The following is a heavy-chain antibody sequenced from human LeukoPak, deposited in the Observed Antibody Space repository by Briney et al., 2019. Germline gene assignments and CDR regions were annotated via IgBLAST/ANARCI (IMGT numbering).Heavy chain of an antibody. D-gene: IGHD2-15*01. Sequence: GGSLRLSCAASGFAFSSYAMSWVRQAPGKGLEWVSAISGSGGSTYYADSVKGRFTISRDNSKNTLYLQMNSLRAEDTAVYYCAKTRGSSWHHDYWGQGTLVTVSS. CDR3: AKTRGSSWHHDY. V-gene: IGHV3-23*01. J-gene: IGHJ4*02. CDR2: ISGSGGST. CDR1: GFAFSSYA.